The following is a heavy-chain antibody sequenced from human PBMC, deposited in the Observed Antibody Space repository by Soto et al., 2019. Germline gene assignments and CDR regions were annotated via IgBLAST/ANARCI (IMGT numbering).Heavy chain of an antibody. J-gene: IGHJ3*02. CDR1: GFTFSSYG. CDR3: ARDQDSGYAAPDAFDI. Sequence: GGSLRLSCAASGFTFSSYGMHWVRQAPGKGLEWVAVIWYDGSNKYYADSVKGRFTISRDNSKNTLYLQMNSLRAEDTAVYYCARDQDSGYAAPDAFDIWGKGTMVTVSS. CDR2: IWYDGSNK. V-gene: IGHV3-33*01. D-gene: IGHD5-12*01.